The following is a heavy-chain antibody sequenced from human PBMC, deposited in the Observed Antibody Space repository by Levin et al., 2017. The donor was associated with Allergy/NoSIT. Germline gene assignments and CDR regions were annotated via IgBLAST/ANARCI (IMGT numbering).Heavy chain of an antibody. V-gene: IGHV3-15*01. CDR1: GFSFNHAW. CDR3: STAAEFRELLV. J-gene: IGHJ4*02. D-gene: IGHD3-10*01. Sequence: GGSLRLSCTASGFSFNHAWLSWVRQAPGQGLEWVGRITSKNAGETADYAAPVKGRFTISRDDSKNTLYLQMNSPKIEDTAVYYCSTAAEFRELLVWGQGTLVTVSS. CDR2: ITSKNAGETA.